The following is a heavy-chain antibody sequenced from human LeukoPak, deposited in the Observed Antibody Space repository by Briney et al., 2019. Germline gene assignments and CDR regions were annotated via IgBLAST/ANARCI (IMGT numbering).Heavy chain of an antibody. CDR2: IYYSGST. J-gene: IGHJ4*02. CDR3: AKGSYSPFDY. CDR1: GGSISSYY. Sequence: SETLSLTRTVSGGSISSYYWSWIRQPPGKGLEWIGYIYYSGSTNYNPSLKSRVTISVDTSKNQFSLKLSSVTAADTAVYYCAKGSYSPFDYWGQGTLVTVSS. D-gene: IGHD1-26*01. V-gene: IGHV4-59*08.